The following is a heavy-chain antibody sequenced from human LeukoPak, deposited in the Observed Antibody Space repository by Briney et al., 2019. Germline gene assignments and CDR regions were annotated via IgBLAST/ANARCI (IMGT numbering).Heavy chain of an antibody. CDR1: GYTLTELS. CDR3: ATDFPCTSCPEIASDRGAFDI. D-gene: IGHD2-2*01. V-gene: IGHV1-24*01. J-gene: IGHJ3*02. CDR2: FDPEDGET. Sequence: ASVKVSCKVSGYTLTELSMHWVRQAPGKGLEWMGGFDPEDGETIYAQKFQGRVTMTEDTSTDTAYMEPSSLRSEDTAVYYCATDFPCTSCPEIASDRGAFDIWGQGTMVTVSS.